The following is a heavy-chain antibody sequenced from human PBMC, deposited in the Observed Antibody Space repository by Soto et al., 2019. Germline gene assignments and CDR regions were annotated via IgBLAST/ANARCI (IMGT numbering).Heavy chain of an antibody. V-gene: IGHV3-23*01. CDR1: GFTFSRYA. J-gene: IGHJ4*02. CDR3: AKVHTVEYSGYRHPRRYFDY. D-gene: IGHD5-12*01. CDR2: ISGSGVST. Sequence: GGSLRLSCAASGFTFSRYAMSWVRQAPGKGLEWVSAISGSGVSTYYADSVKGRFTISRDNSKHTLYLQMNSLRAEDTAVYYCAKVHTVEYSGYRHPRRYFDYWGQGTLVTVSS.